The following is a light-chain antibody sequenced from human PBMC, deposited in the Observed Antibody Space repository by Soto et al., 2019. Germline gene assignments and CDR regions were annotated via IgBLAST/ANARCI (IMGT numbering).Light chain of an antibody. CDR3: QHYNSYSEA. V-gene: IGKV1-5*03. CDR1: QTISSW. CDR2: KAY. J-gene: IGKJ1*01. Sequence: DIQMTQSPSTLSGSVGDRVTITCRASQTISSWLAWYQQKPGKAPKLLIYKAYTLKSGVQSRFSGSGSGTEFTLTISSLQPDDFATYYCQHYNSYSEAVGQGTKVDIK.